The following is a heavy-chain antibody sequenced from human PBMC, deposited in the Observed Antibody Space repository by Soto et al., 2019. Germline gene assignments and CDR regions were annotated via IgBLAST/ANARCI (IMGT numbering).Heavy chain of an antibody. Sequence: GGSLRLSCAASGFTFSSYGMHWVRQAPGKGLEWVAVIWYDGSNKYYADSVKGRFTISRDNSKNTLYLQMNSLRAEDTAVYYCARDGAVAATPDYWGQGTLVTVSS. CDR2: IWYDGSNK. D-gene: IGHD2-15*01. CDR3: ARDGAVAATPDY. CDR1: GFTFSSYG. J-gene: IGHJ4*02. V-gene: IGHV3-33*01.